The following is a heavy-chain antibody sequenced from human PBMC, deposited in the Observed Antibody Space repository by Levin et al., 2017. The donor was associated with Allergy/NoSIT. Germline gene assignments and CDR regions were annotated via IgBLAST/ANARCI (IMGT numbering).Heavy chain of an antibody. D-gene: IGHD2-21*01. CDR1: GDSISSALYY. CDR3: ARLVDDTSAFYPADY. V-gene: IGHV4-39*07. Sequence: SETLSLTCAVSGDSISSALYYWAWIRQSPGKGLEWIGTIYYSGGTYYNPSLKSRVTISVDRSKKQLSLKLSSVTAADTAVYYCARLVDDTSAFYPADYWGQGTLVTVSS. CDR2: IYYSGGT. J-gene: IGHJ4*02.